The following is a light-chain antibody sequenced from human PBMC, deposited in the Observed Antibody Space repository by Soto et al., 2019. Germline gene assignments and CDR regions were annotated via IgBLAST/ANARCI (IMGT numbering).Light chain of an antibody. J-gene: IGLJ1*01. CDR3: CSYAGGSNV. Sequence: QSVLTQPRSVSGSPGQSVTISCTGTSSDVGGYNYVSWYQQYPGKAPTLMIYEGSERPSGVSDRFSGSKSGNTASLTISGLQPGDEADYFCCSYAGGSNVFGTGTKVTVL. CDR1: SSDVGGYNY. V-gene: IGLV2-11*01. CDR2: EGS.